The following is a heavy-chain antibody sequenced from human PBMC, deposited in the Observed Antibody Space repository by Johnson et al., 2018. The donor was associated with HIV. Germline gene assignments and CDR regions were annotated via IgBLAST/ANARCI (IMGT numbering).Heavy chain of an antibody. CDR3: AKLPGCNSGFVDAFDS. CDR2: ISYDGSNK. D-gene: IGHD4-23*01. J-gene: IGHJ3*02. V-gene: IGHV3-30*04. Sequence: QVQLVESGGGVVQPGRSLRLSCAASGFTFSSYAMHWVRQAPGKGLEWVAVISYDGSNKYYADSVKGRFTISRDNSKNTLYLQMNSLRAEDTAVYYCAKLPGCNSGFVDAFDSWGQGTMVTVSS. CDR1: GFTFSSYA.